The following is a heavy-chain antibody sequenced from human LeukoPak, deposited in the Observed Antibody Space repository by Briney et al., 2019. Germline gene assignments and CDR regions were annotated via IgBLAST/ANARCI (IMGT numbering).Heavy chain of an antibody. D-gene: IGHD5-24*01. CDR2: IYYSRST. Sequence: SETLSLTCTVSGGSISSYYWSWIRQPPGKGLEWIGYIYYSRSTNYNPSPKSRLTISVDTSKNQFSLKLSSVTAADTAVYYCARVSKMATITPLFDYWGQGTLVTVSS. V-gene: IGHV4-59*01. CDR3: ARVSKMATITPLFDY. J-gene: IGHJ4*02. CDR1: GGSISSYY.